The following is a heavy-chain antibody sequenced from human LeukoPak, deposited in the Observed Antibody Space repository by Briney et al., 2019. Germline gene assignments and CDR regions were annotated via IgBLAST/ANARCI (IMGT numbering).Heavy chain of an antibody. Sequence: PGGSLRLSCAASGFNFNNYVMHWIRQAPGKGLEWVAVIWNNGNNRYADSVRGRFTISRDDSKNTLYLQMDSLRAEDTAVYYCARALARWLQLNAFDIWGQGTTVTVSS. D-gene: IGHD5-24*01. CDR2: IWNNGNNR. CDR1: GFNFNNYV. V-gene: IGHV3-33*08. CDR3: ARALARWLQLNAFDI. J-gene: IGHJ3*02.